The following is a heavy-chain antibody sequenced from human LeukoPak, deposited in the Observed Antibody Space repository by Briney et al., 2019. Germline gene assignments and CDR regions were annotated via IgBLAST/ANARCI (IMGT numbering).Heavy chain of an antibody. CDR3: AGGRSDFFAGYNWFDP. V-gene: IGHV3-7*01. CDR1: GFTFSSYW. D-gene: IGHD3-3*01. J-gene: IGHJ5*02. Sequence: GGSLRLSCAASGFTFSSYWMSWVRQAPGKGLEWVANIKQDGSEKYYVDSVKGRFTISRDNAKNSLYLQMNSLRAEDTAVYYCAGGRSDFFAGYNWFDPWGQGTLVTVSS. CDR2: IKQDGSEK.